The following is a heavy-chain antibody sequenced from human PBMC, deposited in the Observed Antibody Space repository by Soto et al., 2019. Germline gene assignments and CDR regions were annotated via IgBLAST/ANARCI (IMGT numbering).Heavy chain of an antibody. J-gene: IGHJ4*02. CDR3: ARFRRYCCGGSGRYNFFAY. Sequence: SETLSLTCAVYGGSFSGYYWSWIRQPPGKGLEWIGEINHSGSTNYNPSLKSRVTISVDTSKNQFSLKLSSVTAADTAVYYCARFRRYCCGGSGRYNFFAYRGQGTLVIGSS. D-gene: IGHD2-15*01. V-gene: IGHV4-34*01. CDR1: GGSFSGYY. CDR2: INHSGST.